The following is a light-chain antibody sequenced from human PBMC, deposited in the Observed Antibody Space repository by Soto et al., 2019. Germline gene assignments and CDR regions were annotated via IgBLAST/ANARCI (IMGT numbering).Light chain of an antibody. CDR1: QSVSTN. CDR3: QQYNNWPSWT. J-gene: IGKJ1*01. V-gene: IGKV3-15*01. CDR2: GAS. Sequence: EIVMTQSPATLSVSPGERATLSCRASQSVSTNFAWYQHKPGQAPRLLVFGASTRATGVPARFSGSGSGKEFTLTISSLQSEDSAVYYCQQYNNWPSWTFGQGTKVDIK.